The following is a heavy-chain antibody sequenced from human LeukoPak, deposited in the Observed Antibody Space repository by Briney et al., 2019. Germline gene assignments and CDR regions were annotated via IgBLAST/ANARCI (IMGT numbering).Heavy chain of an antibody. CDR1: GYTFTSYG. V-gene: IGHV1-18*01. J-gene: IGHJ5*02. CDR3: ARAIRWELLRVHHNWFDP. D-gene: IGHD1-26*01. CDR2: ISAYNGNT. Sequence: ASVKVSCKASGYTFTSYGISWVRQAPGQGLEWMGWISAYNGNTNYAQKLQGRVTMTTDTSTSTAYMELRSLRSDDTAVYYCARAIRWELLRVHHNWFDPWGQGTLVTVSS.